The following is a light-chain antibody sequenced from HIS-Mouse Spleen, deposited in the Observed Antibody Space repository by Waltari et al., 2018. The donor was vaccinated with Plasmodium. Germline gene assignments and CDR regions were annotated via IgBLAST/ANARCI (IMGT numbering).Light chain of an antibody. CDR3: QQYNSYSWT. CDR2: KAS. V-gene: IGKV1-5*03. J-gene: IGKJ1*01. CDR1: QSISSW. Sequence: DIQMTQSPSSVGDSVTITCRASQSISSWLAWYQQKPGKAPKLLIYKASSVESGVPSRFSGSGSGTEFTLTISSLQPDDFATYYCQQYNSYSWTFGQGTKVEIK.